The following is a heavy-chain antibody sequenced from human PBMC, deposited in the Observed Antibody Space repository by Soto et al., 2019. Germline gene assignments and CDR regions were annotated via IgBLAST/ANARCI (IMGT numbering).Heavy chain of an antibody. CDR3: AKEGDIVVVPAAIDIDY. J-gene: IGHJ4*02. V-gene: IGHV3-23*01. Sequence: QPGGSLRLSCAASGFTFSSYAMSWVRQAPGKGLEWVSAISGSGGSTYYADSVKGRFTISRDNSKNTLYLQMNSLRAEDTAVYYCAKEGDIVVVPAAIDIDYWGQGTLVTVS. D-gene: IGHD2-2*02. CDR1: GFTFSSYA. CDR2: ISGSGGST.